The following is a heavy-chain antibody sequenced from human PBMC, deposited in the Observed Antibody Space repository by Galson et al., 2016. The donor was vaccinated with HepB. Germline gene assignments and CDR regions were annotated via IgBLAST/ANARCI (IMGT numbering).Heavy chain of an antibody. Sequence: SLRLSCAASGFSFSTYSMNWVRQAPGKGLEWVSSISGSSAHIYYADSMKGRFTISRDNSKNSLYPQMTSLRAEDTAVYYCARYYGDYDLKNYYYYGMDVWGQGTTVTVSS. CDR2: ISGSSAHI. CDR1: GFSFSTYS. CDR3: ARYYGDYDLKNYYYYGMDV. D-gene: IGHD4-17*01. V-gene: IGHV3-21*01. J-gene: IGHJ6*02.